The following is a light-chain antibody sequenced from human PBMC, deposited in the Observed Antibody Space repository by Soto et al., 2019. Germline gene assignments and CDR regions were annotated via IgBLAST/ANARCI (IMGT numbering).Light chain of an antibody. CDR2: EVV. Sequence: QSALTQPPSASGSPGQSVTISCTGTNNDIGVYDFVSWYQHHPGKAPRLIIYEVVQRPSGVPDRFSGSKSGNTASLTVSGLRAADEADYVCKSYAGGNTYVFGSGTKLTVL. CDR3: KSYAGGNTYV. V-gene: IGLV2-8*01. CDR1: NNDIGVYDF. J-gene: IGLJ1*01.